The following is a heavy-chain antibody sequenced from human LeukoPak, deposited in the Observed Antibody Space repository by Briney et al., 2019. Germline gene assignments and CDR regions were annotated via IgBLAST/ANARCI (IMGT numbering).Heavy chain of an antibody. CDR1: GFTFSSYS. CDR2: ISSSGSTI. D-gene: IGHD4-23*01. J-gene: IGHJ4*02. CDR3: ATSHDYGGPADY. V-gene: IGHV3-21*04. Sequence: PGGSLRLSCAASGFTFSSYSMNWVRQAPGKGLEWVSSISSSGSTIYYADSVKGRFTISRDNAKNSLYLQMNSLRAEDTAVYYCATSHDYGGPADYWGQGTLVTVSS.